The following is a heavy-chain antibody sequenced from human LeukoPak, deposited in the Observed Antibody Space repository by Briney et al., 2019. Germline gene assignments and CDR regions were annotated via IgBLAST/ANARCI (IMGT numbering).Heavy chain of an antibody. CDR3: ARLMPGLSMDV. V-gene: IGHV4-39*07. CDR2: MYYSGSS. Sequence: SETLSLTCNVSGGSISSSSHYWGWIRQPPGEGLEWIGSMYYSGSSYYNPSLKSRVTISVDTSKNQFSLKLSSVTAADTAVYCCARLMPGLSMDVWGKGTPVTVSS. J-gene: IGHJ6*03. D-gene: IGHD2-8*01. CDR1: GGSISSSSHY.